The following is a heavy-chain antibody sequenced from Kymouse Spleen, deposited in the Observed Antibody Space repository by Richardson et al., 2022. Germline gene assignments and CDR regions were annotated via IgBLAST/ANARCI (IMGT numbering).Heavy chain of an antibody. D-gene: IGHD3-9*01. V-gene: IGHV4-39*01. CDR3: ARGRGDRYYDILTGYFDY. Sequence: QLQLQESGPGLVKPSETLSLTCTVSGGSISSSSYYWGWIRQPPGKGLEWIGSIYYSGSTYYNPSLKSRVTISVDTSKNQFSLKLSSVTAADTAVYYCARGRGDRYYDILTGYFDYWGQGTLVTVSS. CDR1: GGSISSSSYY. CDR2: IYYSGST. J-gene: IGHJ4*02.